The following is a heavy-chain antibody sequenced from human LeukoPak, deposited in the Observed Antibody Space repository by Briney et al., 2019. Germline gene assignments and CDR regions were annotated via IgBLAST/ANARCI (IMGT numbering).Heavy chain of an antibody. D-gene: IGHD3-3*01. J-gene: IGHJ3*02. V-gene: IGHV1-69*13. Sequence: GASVKVSCKASGGSLKNVAISWVRQAPGQGPEWMGGFNHIYGTTNYAQKFQGRVTITVDDSTNIAYLDLGSLRSDDTALYYCARRAEWFSWTRLDAFDIWGQGTMVTVSS. CDR2: FNHIYGTT. CDR1: GGSLKNVA. CDR3: ARRAEWFSWTRLDAFDI.